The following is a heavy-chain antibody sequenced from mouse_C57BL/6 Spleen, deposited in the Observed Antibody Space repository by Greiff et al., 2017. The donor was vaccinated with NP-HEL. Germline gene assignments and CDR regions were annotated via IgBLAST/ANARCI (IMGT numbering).Heavy chain of an antibody. CDR2: IDPSDSYT. Sequence: QVQLQQPGAELVKPGASVKLSCKASGYTFTSYWMQWVKQRPGQGLEWIGEIDPSDSYTNYNQKFKGKATLTVDTSSSTAYMQLSILTSEDSAVYYCARRGYYGIGYFDVWGTGTTVTVSS. D-gene: IGHD1-1*01. CDR1: GYTFTSYW. J-gene: IGHJ1*03. V-gene: IGHV1-50*01. CDR3: ARRGYYGIGYFDV.